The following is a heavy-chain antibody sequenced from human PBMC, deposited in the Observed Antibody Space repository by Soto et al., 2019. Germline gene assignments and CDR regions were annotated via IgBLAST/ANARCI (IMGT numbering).Heavy chain of an antibody. D-gene: IGHD6-19*01. Sequence: PGGSLRLSCAASGFTFSSYWMSWVRQAPGKGLEWVANIKQDGSEKYYVDSVKGRFTISRDNAKNSLYLQMNSLRAEDTAVYYCAREFIGVYYYYYYGMDVWGQGTTVTV. CDR1: GFTFSSYW. V-gene: IGHV3-7*01. J-gene: IGHJ6*02. CDR3: AREFIGVYYYYYYGMDV. CDR2: IKQDGSEK.